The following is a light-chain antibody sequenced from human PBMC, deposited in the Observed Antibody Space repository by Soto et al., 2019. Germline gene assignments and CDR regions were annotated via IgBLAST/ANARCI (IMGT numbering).Light chain of an antibody. V-gene: IGLV1-40*01. Sequence: QSVLTQPPSVSGAPRQRDTISCTWSRSNIGAGYDVHWYQQLPGTAPKLLIYGNSNRPSGVPDRFSGSKSGTSASLAITGLQAEDEADYYCQSYDSSLSGVVFGGGTKLTVL. CDR3: QSYDSSLSGVV. J-gene: IGLJ2*01. CDR2: GNS. CDR1: RSNIGAGYD.